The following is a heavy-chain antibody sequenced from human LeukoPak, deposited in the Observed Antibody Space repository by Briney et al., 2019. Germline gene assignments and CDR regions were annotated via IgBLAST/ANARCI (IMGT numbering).Heavy chain of an antibody. CDR1: GFTFSDYN. CDR3: AKEACSGTYCIYYFMDV. Sequence: GGSLRLSCAASGFTFSDYNMRWIRQAPGKGLEWVSSISRSGSTKYYADSVKGRFTISRDNAKNSLYLQLNGLRAEDTAVYYCAKEACSGTYCIYYFMDVWGKGTMVTVSS. CDR2: ISRSGSTK. D-gene: IGHD3-10*02. V-gene: IGHV3-11*04. J-gene: IGHJ6*03.